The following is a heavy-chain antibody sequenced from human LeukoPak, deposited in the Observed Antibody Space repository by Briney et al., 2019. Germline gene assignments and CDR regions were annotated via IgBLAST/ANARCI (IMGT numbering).Heavy chain of an antibody. V-gene: IGHV4-34*01. Sequence: SETLSLTCAVYGGSFSGYYWSWIRQPPGKGLEWIGEINHSGSTNYNPSLKSRVTISVDTSKNQFSLKLSSVTAADTAVYYCARGSTYYYDSSGYSFFFQHWGQGTLVTVSS. CDR2: INHSGST. D-gene: IGHD3-22*01. CDR3: ARGSTYYYDSSGYSFFFQH. CDR1: GGSFSGYY. J-gene: IGHJ1*01.